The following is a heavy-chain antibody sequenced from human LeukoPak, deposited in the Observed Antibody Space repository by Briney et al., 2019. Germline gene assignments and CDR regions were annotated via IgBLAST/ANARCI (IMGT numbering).Heavy chain of an antibody. J-gene: IGHJ4*02. Sequence: SETLSLTCAVYGGSFSGYYWSWIRHPPGKRLEWIGEINHSGSTNYNPSLKSRVTISVDTSKNQFSLKLSSVTAADTAVYYCARGPIFGVVILYYFDYWGQGTLVTVSS. CDR3: ARGPIFGVVILYYFDY. CDR1: GGSFSGYY. D-gene: IGHD3-3*01. V-gene: IGHV4-34*01. CDR2: INHSGST.